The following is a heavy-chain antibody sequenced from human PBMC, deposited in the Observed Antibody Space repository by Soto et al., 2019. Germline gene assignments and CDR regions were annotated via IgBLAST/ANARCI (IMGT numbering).Heavy chain of an antibody. Sequence: VASVKVSCKASGGTFSSYAISWVRQAPGQGLEWMGGIIPIFGTANYAQKFQGRVTITADESTSTAYMELSSLRSEDTAVYYCARGREYYYDSSGYYFDYWGQGTLVTVSS. CDR2: IIPIFGTA. CDR1: GGTFSSYA. J-gene: IGHJ4*02. D-gene: IGHD3-22*01. CDR3: ARGREYYYDSSGYYFDY. V-gene: IGHV1-69*13.